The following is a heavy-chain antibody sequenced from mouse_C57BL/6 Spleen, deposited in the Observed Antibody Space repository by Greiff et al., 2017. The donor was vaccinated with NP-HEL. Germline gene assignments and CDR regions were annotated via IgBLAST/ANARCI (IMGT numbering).Heavy chain of an antibody. CDR3: ARSGEERLRQGDAMDY. CDR1: GYTFTSYW. V-gene: IGHV1-72*01. J-gene: IGHJ4*01. CDR2: IDPNSGGT. D-gene: IGHD2-4*01. Sequence: QVQLKQPGAELVKPGASVKLSCKASGYTFTSYWMHWVKQRPGRGLEWIGRIDPNSGGTKYNEKFKSKATLTVDKPSSTAYMQLSSLTSEDSAVYYCARSGEERLRQGDAMDYWGQGTSVTVSS.